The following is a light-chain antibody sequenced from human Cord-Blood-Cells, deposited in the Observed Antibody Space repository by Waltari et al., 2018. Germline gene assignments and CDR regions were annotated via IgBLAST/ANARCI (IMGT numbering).Light chain of an antibody. CDR3: QSYDSSNHVV. J-gene: IGLJ2*01. CDR2: EDN. V-gene: IGLV6-57*01. Sequence: NFMLTQSHSVSESPGKTVTISCTRSSGSIASNYVQWYQQRPGSSPTTVLYEDNQRTSGVPDRFSGSIDSSSNSASLTISGLKTEDEADYYCQSYDSSNHVVFGGGTKLTVL. CDR1: SGSIASNY.